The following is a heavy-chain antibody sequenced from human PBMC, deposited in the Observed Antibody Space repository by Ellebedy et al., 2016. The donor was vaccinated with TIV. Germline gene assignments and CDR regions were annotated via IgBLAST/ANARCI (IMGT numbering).Heavy chain of an antibody. D-gene: IGHD2-15*01. J-gene: IGHJ6*02. V-gene: IGHV3-7*03. CDR1: GFTFSRYW. Sequence: GGSLRLSCAASGFTFSRYWMNWVRQAPGKGLERVANIRQDGSDKDYVDSVKGRFTVSRDNAKNSLYLEMNSLRAEDTAVYYCARGHCSGSSCLFYYYGMDVWGQGTAVTVSS. CDR2: IRQDGSDK. CDR3: ARGHCSGSSCLFYYYGMDV.